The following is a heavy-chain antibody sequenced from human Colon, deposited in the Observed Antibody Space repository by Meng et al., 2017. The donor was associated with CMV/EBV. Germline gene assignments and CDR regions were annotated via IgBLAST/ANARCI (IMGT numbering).Heavy chain of an antibody. CDR1: GGSVSSDIHY. J-gene: IGHJ4*02. D-gene: IGHD3-9*01. V-gene: IGHV4-61*01. CDR3: ARNIFRGVPPDY. Sequence: SETLSLTCTVSGGSVSSDIHYWSWIRQPPGKGLEWIGYIFYTGSTKYNPSLTSRVTISLDTSKNQFSLRVNSVTAADTAVYYCARNIFRGVPPDYWGQGTLVTVSS. CDR2: IFYTGST.